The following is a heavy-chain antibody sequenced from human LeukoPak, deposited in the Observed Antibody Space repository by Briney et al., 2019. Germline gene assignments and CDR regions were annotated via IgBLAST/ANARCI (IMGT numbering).Heavy chain of an antibody. CDR1: GFTFSSYS. J-gene: IGHJ6*02. CDR2: ISSSSSYI. Sequence: GGSLRLSCAAPGFTFSSYSMNWVRQAPGKGLEWVSSISSSSSYIYYADSVKGRFTISRDNAKNSLYLQMNSLRAEDTAVYYCARDMTIAAADPGGMDVWGQGTTVTVSS. V-gene: IGHV3-21*01. CDR3: ARDMTIAAADPGGMDV. D-gene: IGHD6-13*01.